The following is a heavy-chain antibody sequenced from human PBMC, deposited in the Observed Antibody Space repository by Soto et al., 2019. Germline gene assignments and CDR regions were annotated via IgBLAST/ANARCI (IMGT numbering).Heavy chain of an antibody. CDR2: IIPIFGTA. CDR3: ARVIEPNLGWFDP. Sequence: SVKVSCKASGYTFTVYYMHWVRQAPGQGLEWMGGIIPIFGTANYAQKFQGRVTITADESTSTAYMELSSLRSEDTAVYYCARVIEPNLGWFDPWGQGTLVTVSS. V-gene: IGHV1-69*13. D-gene: IGHD3-10*01. J-gene: IGHJ5*02. CDR1: GYTFTVYY.